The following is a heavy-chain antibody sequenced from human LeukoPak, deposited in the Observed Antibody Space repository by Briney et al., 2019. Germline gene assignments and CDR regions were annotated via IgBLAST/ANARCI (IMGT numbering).Heavy chain of an antibody. J-gene: IGHJ4*02. CDR2: ISSSSSYI. CDR3: AKDHSNALLRFGEVIRKTRDGYFDY. D-gene: IGHD3-10*01. V-gene: IGHV3-21*01. Sequence: GGSLRLSCAASGFTFSSYSMNWVRQAPGKGLEWVSSISSSSSYIYYASSVKGRFTFSRDNAKNSLYLQMNSLRAEDTAVYYCAKDHSNALLRFGEVIRKTRDGYFDYWGQGTLVTVSS. CDR1: GFTFSSYS.